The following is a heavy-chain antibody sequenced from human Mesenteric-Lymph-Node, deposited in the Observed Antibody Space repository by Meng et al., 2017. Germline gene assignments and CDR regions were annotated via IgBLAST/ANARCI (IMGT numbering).Heavy chain of an antibody. J-gene: IGHJ4*02. V-gene: IGHV3-21*01. Sequence: EVQLVESGGGLVKPGGSLRRSCAASGFTFSSYSMNWVRQAPGNGLEWVSSISSSSSYIYYADSVKGRFTISRDNAKNSLYLQMNSLRAEDTAVYYCARNVRLRDGYNSDYWGQGTLVTVSS. CDR3: ARNVRLRDGYNSDY. CDR1: GFTFSSYS. D-gene: IGHD5-24*01. CDR2: ISSSSSYI.